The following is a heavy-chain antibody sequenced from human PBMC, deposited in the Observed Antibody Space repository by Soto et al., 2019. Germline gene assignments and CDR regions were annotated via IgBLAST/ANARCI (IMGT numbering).Heavy chain of an antibody. V-gene: IGHV5-51*01. J-gene: IGHJ6*02. D-gene: IGHD3-3*01. CDR1: GYSFTSYW. Sequence: GESLKISCKGSGYSFTSYWIGLVRQMPGKGLEWMGIIYPGDSDTRYSPSFQGQVTISADKSISTAYLQWSSLKASDTAMYYCASLSREDFWSGFYYYGMDVWGQGTTVTVSS. CDR3: ASLSREDFWSGFYYYGMDV. CDR2: IYPGDSDT.